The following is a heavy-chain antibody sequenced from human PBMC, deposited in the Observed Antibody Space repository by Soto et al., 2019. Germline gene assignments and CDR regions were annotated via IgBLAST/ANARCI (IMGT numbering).Heavy chain of an antibody. CDR2: IYYSGST. CDR1: GGSISSGGYY. Sequence: SETLSLTCTVSGGSISSGGYYWSWTRQHPGKGLEWIGYIYYSGSTYYNPSLKSRVTISVDTSKNQFSLKLSSVTAADTAVYYCARESPYCGGDCYSWFDPWGQGTLVTVSS. D-gene: IGHD2-21*02. CDR3: ARESPYCGGDCYSWFDP. V-gene: IGHV4-31*03. J-gene: IGHJ5*02.